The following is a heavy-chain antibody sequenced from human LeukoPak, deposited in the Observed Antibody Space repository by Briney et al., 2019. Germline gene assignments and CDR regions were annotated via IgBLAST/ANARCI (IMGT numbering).Heavy chain of an antibody. Sequence: GSLRLSCAASGFTFSAYAMHWFRQAPGKGLEWIGEINHSGSTNYNPSLKSRVTISVDTSKNQFSLKLSSVTAADTAVYYCARVDWGPMSYWGQGTLVTVSS. J-gene: IGHJ4*02. V-gene: IGHV4-34*01. CDR1: GFTFSAYA. D-gene: IGHD7-27*01. CDR2: INHSGST. CDR3: ARVDWGPMSY.